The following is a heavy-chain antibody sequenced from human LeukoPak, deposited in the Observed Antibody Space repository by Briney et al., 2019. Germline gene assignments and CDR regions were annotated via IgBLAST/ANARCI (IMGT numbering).Heavy chain of an antibody. D-gene: IGHD3-3*01. CDR3: ARARGYYDFWSGYYVSYWFDP. V-gene: IGHV1-8*03. CDR1: GYTFTSYD. CDR2: MNPNSGNT. J-gene: IGHJ5*02. Sequence: GASVKVSCKASGYTFTSYDINWVRQATGQGLEWMGWMNPNSGNTGYAQKFQGRVTITRNTSISTAYMELSSLRSEDPAVYYCARARGYYDFWSGYYVSYWFDPWGQGTLVTVSS.